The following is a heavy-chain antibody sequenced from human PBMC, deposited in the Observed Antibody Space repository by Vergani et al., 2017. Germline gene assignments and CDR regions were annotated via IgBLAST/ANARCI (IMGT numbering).Heavy chain of an antibody. Sequence: QVQLVQSGAAVGKPGASVKISCKASGYTFTAYYIHWVRQAPEQGLEWVGVISPDGFSTFYAQKFQGRVTITRDTSTTTVDVEVTSLRSDDTAVYYCGREPPLTGFFDYWGQGSLVTVSS. CDR2: ISPDGFST. V-gene: IGHV1-46*03. CDR1: GYTFTAYY. D-gene: IGHD3-9*01. J-gene: IGHJ4*02. CDR3: GREPPLTGFFDY.